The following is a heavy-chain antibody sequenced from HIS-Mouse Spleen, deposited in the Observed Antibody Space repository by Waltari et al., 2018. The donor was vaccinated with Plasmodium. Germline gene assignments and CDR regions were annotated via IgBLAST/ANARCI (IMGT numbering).Heavy chain of an antibody. V-gene: IGHV3-21*01. Sequence: EVQLVESGGGLVKPGGSLRLSCAASGFTVSRYSMNWVRQAPGKGLEWVSSISSSSSYIYYADSVKGRFTISRDNAKNSLYLQMNSLRAEDTAVYYCARESSSSWYFDYWGQGTLVTVSS. J-gene: IGHJ4*02. D-gene: IGHD6-13*01. CDR1: GFTVSRYS. CDR3: ARESSSSWYFDY. CDR2: ISSSSSYI.